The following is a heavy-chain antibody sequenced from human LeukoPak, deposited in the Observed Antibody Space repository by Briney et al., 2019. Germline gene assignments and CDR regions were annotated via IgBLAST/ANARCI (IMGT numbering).Heavy chain of an antibody. CDR3: ARELRYCSGGSCYDYYYYYYMDV. D-gene: IGHD2-15*01. V-gene: IGHV4-30-4*08. CDR2: IYYSGST. J-gene: IGHJ6*03. CDR1: GGSISSGDYY. Sequence: SETLSLTCTVSGGSISSGDYYWSWIRQPPGKGQEWIGYIYYSGSTYYNPSLKSRVTISVDTSKNQFSLKLSSVTAADTAVYYCARELRYCSGGSCYDYYYYYYMDVWGKGTTVTVSS.